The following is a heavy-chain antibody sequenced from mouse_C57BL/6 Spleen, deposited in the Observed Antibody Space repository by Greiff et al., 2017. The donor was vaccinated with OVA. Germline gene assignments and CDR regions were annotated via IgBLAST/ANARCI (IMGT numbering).Heavy chain of an antibody. CDR1: GYTFTDYY. CDR3: ARQAHYDGYPAWFAY. Sequence: EVQLQQSGPVLVKPGASVKMSCKAAGYTFTDYYMNWVKQSHGKSLEWIGVINPYNGGTSYHQKFKGKATLTVDKSSSTAYMELNSLTSEDSAVYYCARQAHYDGYPAWFAYWGQGTLVTVSA. V-gene: IGHV1-19*01. J-gene: IGHJ3*01. D-gene: IGHD2-3*01. CDR2: INPYNGGT.